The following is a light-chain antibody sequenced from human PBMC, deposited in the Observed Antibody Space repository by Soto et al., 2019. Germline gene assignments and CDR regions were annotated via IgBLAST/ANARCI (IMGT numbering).Light chain of an antibody. Sequence: EVVMTQSPATLSVSPGERATLSCRASESVSSSLAWYQQKPGQGPRLLIYGAPTRATGIPARFSGSGSGTEFTLTISSLQSEDLAVYYCHQYKNWPRTFGQGTKVDIK. J-gene: IGKJ1*01. V-gene: IGKV3-15*01. CDR3: HQYKNWPRT. CDR1: ESVSSS. CDR2: GAP.